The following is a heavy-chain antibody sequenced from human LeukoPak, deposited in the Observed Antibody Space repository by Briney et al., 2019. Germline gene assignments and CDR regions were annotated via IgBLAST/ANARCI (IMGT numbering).Heavy chain of an antibody. CDR3: ARDACSSTICQAGGNWFDP. Sequence: GASVKVSCKASGYTFTIYYMHWVRQAPGQGLEWMGTINPSGGSRSYAQKFQGRVTMTRDTSTSTVYMELSSLRSEDTAVYFCARDACSSTICQAGGNWFDPWGQGTLVIVS. V-gene: IGHV1-46*01. CDR2: INPSGGSR. J-gene: IGHJ5*02. D-gene: IGHD2-2*01. CDR1: GYTFTIYY.